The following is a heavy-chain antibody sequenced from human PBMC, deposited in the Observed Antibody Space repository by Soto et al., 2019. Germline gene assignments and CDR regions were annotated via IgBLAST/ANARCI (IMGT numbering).Heavy chain of an antibody. J-gene: IGHJ6*02. Sequence: QVQLVQSGAEVKKPGSSVKVSCKASGGTFSSYAISWVRQAPGQGLEWMGGIIPIFGTANYAQKFQGRVTITADESTSTAYMALSSMSSAATAVYYCASPPSSNRYYYGMDVWGQGPTVTVSS. CDR2: IIPIFGTA. CDR3: ASPPSSNRYYYGMDV. V-gene: IGHV1-69*12. D-gene: IGHD4-4*01. CDR1: GGTFSSYA.